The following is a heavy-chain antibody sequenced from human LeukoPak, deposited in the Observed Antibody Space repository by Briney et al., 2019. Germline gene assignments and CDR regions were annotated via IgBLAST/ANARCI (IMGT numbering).Heavy chain of an antibody. V-gene: IGHV3-15*01. CDR3: TREPHFDS. CDR1: GFIFPNVW. J-gene: IGHJ5*01. D-gene: IGHD1-14*01. CDR2: IKTKAHGGTT. Sequence: GGSLRLSCAASGFIFPNVWMSWARQAPGKGLEWVGRIKTKAHGGTTDSAAPVKGRFTISGDDSKNTLYLQMDSLQTEDTAVYYCTREPHFDSWGQGTLVTVSS.